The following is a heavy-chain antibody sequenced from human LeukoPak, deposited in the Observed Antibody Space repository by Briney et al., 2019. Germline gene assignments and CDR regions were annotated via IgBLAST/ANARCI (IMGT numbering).Heavy chain of an antibody. Sequence: SETLSLTCTVSGGSINSYYWSWIRQPPGKGLEWIGYIYYSGSTNYNPSLTSRVTISIHTSKTQFSLNLRSVTAADTAVYYCARVALSWGSGWNPTPNWFDPWGQGTLVTVSS. CDR1: GGSINSYY. D-gene: IGHD6-19*01. CDR2: IYYSGST. CDR3: ARVALSWGSGWNPTPNWFDP. V-gene: IGHV4-59*01. J-gene: IGHJ5*02.